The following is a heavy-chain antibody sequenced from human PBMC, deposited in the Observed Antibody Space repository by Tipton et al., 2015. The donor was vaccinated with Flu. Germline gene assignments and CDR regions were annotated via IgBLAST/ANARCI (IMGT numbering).Heavy chain of an antibody. V-gene: IGHV4-31*03. CDR3: ARDPLCSRSSGPPCGGVWYFDL. Sequence: TLSLTCTVSGGSISSGGYYWSWIRQHPGKGLEWIGYIYYSGSTYYNPSLKSRVTISVDTSKNQFSLKLSSVTAADTAVYYCARDPLCSRSSGPPCGGVWYFDLWGRGPLVTVSS. D-gene: IGHD3-22*01. J-gene: IGHJ2*01. CDR2: IYYSGST. CDR1: GGSISSGGYY.